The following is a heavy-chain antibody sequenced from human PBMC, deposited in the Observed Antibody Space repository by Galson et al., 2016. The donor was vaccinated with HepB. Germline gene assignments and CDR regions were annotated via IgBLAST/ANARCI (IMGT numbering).Heavy chain of an antibody. J-gene: IGHJ4*02. CDR2: INQAGTAI. CDR3: ARNSQGGDYDTYSFDN. V-gene: IGHV3-7*01. D-gene: IGHD4-17*01. CDR1: GFTFSGSW. Sequence: LRLSCAASGFTFSGSWMSWVRQAPGNGLEWVAHINQAGTAIYYVDSVKGRFTISRDNAKNSLYLQMNSLRDEDTAVYYCARNSQGGDYDTYSFDNWGQGALVTVSS.